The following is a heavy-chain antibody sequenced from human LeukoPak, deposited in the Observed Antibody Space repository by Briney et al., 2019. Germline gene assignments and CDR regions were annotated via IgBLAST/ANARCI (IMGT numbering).Heavy chain of an antibody. Sequence: GGSLRLSCVASGFTFSDFTMNWVRQAPGEGLEWVSGIYPNGRERFYTDSVRGRFTISRDNSKNTLYLQMTSLRAEDTAVYYCAKDQGFVVGASDYWGQGTLVTVSS. CDR2: IYPNGRER. CDR3: AKDQGFVVGASDY. J-gene: IGHJ4*02. CDR1: GFTFSDFT. D-gene: IGHD2-15*01. V-gene: IGHV3-23*01.